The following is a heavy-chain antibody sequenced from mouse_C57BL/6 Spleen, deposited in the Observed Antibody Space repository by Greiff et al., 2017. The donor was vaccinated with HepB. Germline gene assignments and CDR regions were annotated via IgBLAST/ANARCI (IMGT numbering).Heavy chain of an antibody. J-gene: IGHJ1*03. Sequence: EVKLLESGPELVKPGASVKIPCKASGYTFTDYNMDWVKQSHGKSLEWIGDINPNNGGTIYNQKFKGKATLTVDKSSSTAYMELRSLTSEDTAVYYCARSPYDGYFHWYFDVWGTGTTVTVSS. CDR1: GYTFTDYN. CDR2: INPNNGGT. V-gene: IGHV1-18*01. CDR3: ARSPYDGYFHWYFDV. D-gene: IGHD2-3*01.